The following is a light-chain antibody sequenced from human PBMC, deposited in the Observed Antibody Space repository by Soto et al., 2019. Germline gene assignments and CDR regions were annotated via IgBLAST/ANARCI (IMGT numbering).Light chain of an antibody. CDR1: QSLSSSY. CDR3: QQYGISPSYT. J-gene: IGKJ2*01. V-gene: IGKV3-20*01. CDR2: GAS. Sequence: EIVLTQSPGALALAPGEGATLSCRASQSLSSSYVAWYQQKVGQPPRLLIYGASNRATGIPDRFSGSWSGTEFTLTISRLEPDDFAVYYCQQYGISPSYTFAQGTKLEIK.